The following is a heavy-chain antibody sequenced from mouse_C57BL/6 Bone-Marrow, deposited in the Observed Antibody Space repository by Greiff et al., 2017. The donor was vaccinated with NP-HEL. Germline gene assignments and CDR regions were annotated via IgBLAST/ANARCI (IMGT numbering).Heavy chain of an antibody. J-gene: IGHJ2*01. Sequence: EVQGVESGGDLVKPGGSLKLSCAASGFTFSSYGMSWVRQTPDKRLEWVATISSGGSYTYYPDSVKGRFTISRDNAKNTLYLQMSSLKSEDTAMYYCARRGVMGYFDYWGQGTTLTVSS. D-gene: IGHD1-1*02. V-gene: IGHV5-6*01. CDR3: ARRGVMGYFDY. CDR2: ISSGGSYT. CDR1: GFTFSSYG.